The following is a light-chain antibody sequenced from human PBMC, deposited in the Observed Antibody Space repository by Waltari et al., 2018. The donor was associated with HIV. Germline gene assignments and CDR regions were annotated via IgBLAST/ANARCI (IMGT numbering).Light chain of an antibody. V-gene: IGLV1-44*01. CDR3: SAWDDNVNAL. J-gene: IGLJ2*01. Sequence: QSVLTLPPSASGTPGQRVTISCSGSRSNIGSNNVNWYTQLPGPAPKLVIYSNHRRPAGVPDRFAGSKSGTSAFLAISGLQSEDEDDYYCSAWDDNVNALFGGGTRLTVV. CDR2: SNH. CDR1: RSNIGSNN.